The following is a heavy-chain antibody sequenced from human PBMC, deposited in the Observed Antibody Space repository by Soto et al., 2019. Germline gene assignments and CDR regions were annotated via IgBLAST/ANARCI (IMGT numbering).Heavy chain of an antibody. CDR2: IKSKTDGGTT. D-gene: IGHD3-3*01. CDR1: GFTFSNAW. J-gene: IGHJ6*02. Sequence: GGSLRLSCAASGFTFSNAWMSWVRQAPGKGLEWVGRIKSKTDGGTTDYAAPVKGRFTISRDDSKNTLYLQMNSLKTEDTAVYYCTTGALRVFGVDPYYYGMDVWGQGPTVTVSS. V-gene: IGHV3-15*01. CDR3: TTGALRVFGVDPYYYGMDV.